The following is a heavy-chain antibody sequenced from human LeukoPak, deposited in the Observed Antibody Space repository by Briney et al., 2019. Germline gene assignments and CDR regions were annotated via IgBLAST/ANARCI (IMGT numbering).Heavy chain of an antibody. CDR3: ARGLAFGVAAAFDI. V-gene: IGHV4-34*01. CDR2: INHSGNT. D-gene: IGHD3-3*01. J-gene: IGHJ3*02. Sequence: PSETLSLTCAVYGELFSGYCWSWIRQPPGKGLEWIGEINHSGNTNYNPSLKSRVAISVDTSKNQFSLRLSSVTAADTAVYYCARGLAFGVAAAFDIWGQGTMVTVSS. CDR1: GELFSGYC.